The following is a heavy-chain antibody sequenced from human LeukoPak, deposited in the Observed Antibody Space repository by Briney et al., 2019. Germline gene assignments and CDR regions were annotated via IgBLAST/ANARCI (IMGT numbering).Heavy chain of an antibody. V-gene: IGHV1-46*01. J-gene: IGHJ4*02. Sequence: EASVKVSCKASGYTFTSYYMHWVRQAPGQGLEWMGIINPSGGSTSYAQKFQGRVTMTRDMSTSTVYMELSSLRSEDTAVYYCAREGGWELLSHHHFDYWGQGTLVTVSS. D-gene: IGHD1-26*01. CDR2: INPSGGST. CDR1: GYTFTSYY. CDR3: AREGGWELLSHHHFDY.